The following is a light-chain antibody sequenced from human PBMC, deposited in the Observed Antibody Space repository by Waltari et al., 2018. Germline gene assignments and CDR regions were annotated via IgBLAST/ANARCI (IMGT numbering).Light chain of an antibody. J-gene: IGKJ3*01. CDR1: QSVLYSSNNKNY. CDR2: WAS. Sequence: DIVMTQSPDSLAVSLGERATLNCKSSQSVLYSSNNKNYLAWYQQKPGQPPKLLIYWASTRESGVPDRFSGSGSGTDFTLTISSLQAEDVAVYYCQQYYSTLLFTFGPGTKVDIK. V-gene: IGKV4-1*01. CDR3: QQYYSTLLFT.